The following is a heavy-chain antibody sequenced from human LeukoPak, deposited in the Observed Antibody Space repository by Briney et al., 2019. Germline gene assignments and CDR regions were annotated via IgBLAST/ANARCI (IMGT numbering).Heavy chain of an antibody. CDR1: GGSFSGYY. CDR2: INHRGST. V-gene: IGHV4-34*01. J-gene: IGHJ6*02. Sequence: PSETLSLTCAVYGGSFSGYYWSWIRQPPGKGLEWMGEINHRGSTNYNPSLKSRVTISVDTSKNQFSLKLSSVTAADTAVYYCAKGTGCSSTSCYGNYYYGMDVWGQGTTVTVSS. CDR3: AKGTGCSSTSCYGNYYYGMDV. D-gene: IGHD2-2*01.